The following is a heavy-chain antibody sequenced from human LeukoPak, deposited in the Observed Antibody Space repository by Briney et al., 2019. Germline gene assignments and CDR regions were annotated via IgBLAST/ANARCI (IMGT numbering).Heavy chain of an antibody. V-gene: IGHV1-2*02. Sequence: ASVKVSCKASGYTFTDCYMHWVRQAPGQGLEWMGWINPKSGGTNNAQKFQGRVTMTRDTSISTAYMEVSSLRSDDTAVYYCARTPHYYESSGSYYFQGMDVWGQGTTVTVSS. CDR1: GYTFTDCY. D-gene: IGHD3-22*01. CDR2: INPKSGGT. CDR3: ARTPHYYESSGSYYFQGMDV. J-gene: IGHJ6*02.